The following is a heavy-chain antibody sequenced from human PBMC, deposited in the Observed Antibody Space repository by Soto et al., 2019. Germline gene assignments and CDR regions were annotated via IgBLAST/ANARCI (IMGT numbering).Heavy chain of an antibody. J-gene: IGHJ6*02. CDR3: AKDLYGSGSYYPSYYYYGMDV. V-gene: IGHV3-30*18. CDR1: GFTFSSYG. CDR2: ISYDGSNK. D-gene: IGHD3-10*01. Sequence: GGSLRLSCAASGFTFSSYGMHWVRQAPGKGLEWVAVISYDGSNKYYADSVKGRFTISRDNSKNTLYLQMNSLRAEDTAVYYYAKDLYGSGSYYPSYYYYGMDVWGQGATVTVSS.